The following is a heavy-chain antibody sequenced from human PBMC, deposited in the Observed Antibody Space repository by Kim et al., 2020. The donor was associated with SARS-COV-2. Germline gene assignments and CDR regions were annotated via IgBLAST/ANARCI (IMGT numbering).Heavy chain of an antibody. CDR2: IYYSGST. V-gene: IGHV4-59*08. Sequence: SETLSLTCTVSGGSISSYYWSWIRQPPGKGLEWIGYIYYSGSTNYNPSLKSRVTISVDTSKNQFSLKLSSVTAADTAVYYCAVTGPRYSSFAFDIWGQGTMVTVSS. CDR3: AVTGPRYSSFAFDI. D-gene: IGHD6-19*01. J-gene: IGHJ3*02. CDR1: GGSISSYY.